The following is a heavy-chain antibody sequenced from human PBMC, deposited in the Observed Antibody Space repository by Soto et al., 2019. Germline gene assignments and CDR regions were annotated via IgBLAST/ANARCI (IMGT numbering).Heavy chain of an antibody. CDR1: GFTFSSYG. J-gene: IGHJ6*02. V-gene: IGHV3-30*18. D-gene: IGHD3-22*01. Sequence: PGGSLRLSCAASGFTFSSYGMHWVRQAPGKGLEWVAVISYDGSNKYYADSVKGRFTISRDNSKNTLYLQMNSLRAEDTAVYYCAKDASYYDSSGYYTRHYYYYGMDVWGQGTTVTVSS. CDR2: ISYDGSNK. CDR3: AKDASYYDSSGYYTRHYYYYGMDV.